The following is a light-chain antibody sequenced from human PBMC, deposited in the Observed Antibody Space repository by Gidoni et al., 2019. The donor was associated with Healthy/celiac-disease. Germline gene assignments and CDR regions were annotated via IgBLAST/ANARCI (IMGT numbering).Light chain of an antibody. CDR2: AAS. V-gene: IGKV1-39*01. Sequence: DIQMTQSPSSLSASVGDRVTITCRASQSISTHLNWYQQRPGQAPKLLISAASSLQSGVPSRFSGSGSGTDFTLTISSLQPEDFATYYCQQSYSTPLTFGGGTKVEIK. CDR1: QSISTH. CDR3: QQSYSTPLT. J-gene: IGKJ4*01.